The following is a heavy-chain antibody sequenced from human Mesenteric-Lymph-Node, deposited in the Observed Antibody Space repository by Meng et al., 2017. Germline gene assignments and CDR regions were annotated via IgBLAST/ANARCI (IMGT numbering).Heavy chain of an antibody. CDR3: ARASYGSGSPLGESWFDP. CDR2: IHSSGCT. V-gene: IGHV4-31*03. CDR1: GGSISSGGYY. Sequence: GSGPGLVKPSQALPLTFTVSGGSISSGGYYWSWIRQHPGKGLEWIGYIHSSGCTYYNPSLRSRLTISVDTSKNQFSLKLSSVTAADTAVYYCARASYGSGSPLGESWFDPWGQGTLVTVSS. J-gene: IGHJ5*02. D-gene: IGHD3-10*01.